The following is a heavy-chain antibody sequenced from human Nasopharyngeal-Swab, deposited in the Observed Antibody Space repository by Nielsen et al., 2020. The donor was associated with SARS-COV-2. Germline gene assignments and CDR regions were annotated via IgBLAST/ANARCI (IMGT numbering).Heavy chain of an antibody. D-gene: IGHD6-13*01. Sequence: GESLKISCAASGFTFSSYAMSWVRQAPGKGLEWVSAISGSGGSTYYADSVKGRFTISRDNSKNTLYLQMNSLRAEDMAVYYCAKHAAYTNSWHHFDYWGQGTLVTVSS. CDR2: ISGSGGST. CDR1: GFTFSSYA. V-gene: IGHV3-23*01. J-gene: IGHJ4*02. CDR3: AKHAAYTNSWHHFDY.